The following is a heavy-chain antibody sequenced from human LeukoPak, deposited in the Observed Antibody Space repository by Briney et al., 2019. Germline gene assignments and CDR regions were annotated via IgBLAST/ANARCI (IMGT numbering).Heavy chain of an antibody. CDR2: ISGSGGST. J-gene: IGHJ6*03. Sequence: GGSLRLSCAASGFTFSSYGMSWVRQAPGKGLEWVSAISGSGGSTYYADSVKGRFTISRDNSKNTLYLQMTSLRAEDTAVYYCAKLYGDYYYYYYMDVWGKGTTVTVSS. D-gene: IGHD4-17*01. CDR3: AKLYGDYYYYYYMDV. CDR1: GFTFSSYG. V-gene: IGHV3-23*01.